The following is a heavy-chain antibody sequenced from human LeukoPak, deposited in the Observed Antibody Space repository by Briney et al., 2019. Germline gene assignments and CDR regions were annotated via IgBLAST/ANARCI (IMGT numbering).Heavy chain of an antibody. D-gene: IGHD6-19*01. Sequence: GRSLRLSCAASGFTLDDYAMHWVRHAPGKGLEWVSGISWNSGSIGYADSVKGRFTISRDNAKNSLYLQMNSLRAEDTALYYCAKAGSVAGTSYFDYWGQGTLVTVSS. V-gene: IGHV3-9*01. CDR1: GFTLDDYA. CDR3: AKAGSVAGTSYFDY. CDR2: ISWNSGSI. J-gene: IGHJ4*02.